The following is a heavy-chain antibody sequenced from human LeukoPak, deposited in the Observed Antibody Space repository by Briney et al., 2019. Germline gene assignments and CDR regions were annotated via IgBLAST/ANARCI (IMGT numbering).Heavy chain of an antibody. D-gene: IGHD3-22*01. J-gene: IGHJ4*02. V-gene: IGHV1-24*01. Sequence: GASVKVSCKVSGYTLTELSMHWVRQAPGKGLEWMGGFDPEDGETIYAQKFQGRVTMTEDTSTDTAYMEQSSLRSEDTAVYYCATALLRDWKLAYFDYWGQGTLVTVSS. CDR2: FDPEDGET. CDR3: ATALLRDWKLAYFDY. CDR1: GYTLTELS.